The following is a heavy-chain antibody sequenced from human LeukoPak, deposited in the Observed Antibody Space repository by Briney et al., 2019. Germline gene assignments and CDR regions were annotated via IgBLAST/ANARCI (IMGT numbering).Heavy chain of an antibody. Sequence: ASVKVSCKASGYTFTSYGISWVRQAPGQGLEWMGWISAYNGNTNYAQKLQGRVTMTTDTSTSTAYMELRSLRSDDTAVYYCARGGFIVVVPAAIGAGYWGQGTLVTVSS. CDR1: GYTFTSYG. CDR3: ARGGFIVVVPAAIGAGY. J-gene: IGHJ4*02. D-gene: IGHD2-2*02. CDR2: ISAYNGNT. V-gene: IGHV1-18*01.